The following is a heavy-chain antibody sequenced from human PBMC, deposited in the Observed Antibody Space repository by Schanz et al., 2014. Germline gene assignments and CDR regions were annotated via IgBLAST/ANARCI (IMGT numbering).Heavy chain of an antibody. Sequence: QVQLVESGGGVVQPGRSLRLSCAASGFTFSSYGMHWVRQAPGKGLEWVAIIWYDGSNKYYADSVKGRFTISRDNSKNTLFLQMSSLRAEDTSVYYCARGGDFDYWGQGTLVTVSS. V-gene: IGHV3-33*01. J-gene: IGHJ4*02. CDR1: GFTFSSYG. CDR3: ARGGDFDY. CDR2: IWYDGSNK.